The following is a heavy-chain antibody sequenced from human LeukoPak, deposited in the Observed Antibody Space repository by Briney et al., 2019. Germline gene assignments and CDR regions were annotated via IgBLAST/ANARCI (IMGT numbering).Heavy chain of an antibody. V-gene: IGHV4-4*09. CDR2: IYTSGST. CDR3: ARLVTIFGVVPDYYMDV. Sequence: SETLSLTCTVSGGSISSYYWSWIRQPPGKGLEWIGYIYTSGSTNYNPSLKSRVTISVDTSKNQFSLKLSSVTAADTAVYYCARLVTIFGVVPDYYMDVWGKGTTVTVSS. J-gene: IGHJ6*03. CDR1: GGSISSYY. D-gene: IGHD3-3*01.